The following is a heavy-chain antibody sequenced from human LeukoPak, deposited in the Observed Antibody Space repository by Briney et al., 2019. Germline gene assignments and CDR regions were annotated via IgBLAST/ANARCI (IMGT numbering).Heavy chain of an antibody. D-gene: IGHD2-2*01. V-gene: IGHV4-39*01. CDR3: ARRPLGYCSSTSCPRGDYFDY. J-gene: IGHJ4*02. CDR2: INYSGST. CDR1: GGSISSYY. Sequence: PSETLSLTCTVSGGSISSYYWGWIRKPPGKGREWIGSINYSGSTYYNPSLKSRVTISVDTSKNQFSLKLSSVTAADTAVYYCARRPLGYCSSTSCPRGDYFDYWGQGTLVTVSS.